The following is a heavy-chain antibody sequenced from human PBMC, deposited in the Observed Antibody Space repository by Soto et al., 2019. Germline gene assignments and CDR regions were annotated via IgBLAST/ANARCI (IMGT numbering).Heavy chain of an antibody. V-gene: IGHV3-9*01. CDR3: AKGGFTILGDRDIYGMDV. CDR2: ISWNSGSI. J-gene: IGHJ6*02. D-gene: IGHD3-3*01. Sequence: EVQLVESGGGLVQPGRSLRLSCAASGFTFDDYAMHWVRQAPGKGLEWVSGISWNSGSIGYADSVKGRFTISRDNAKNSLYLQMNTLRAEDTALYYCAKGGFTILGDRDIYGMDVWGQGTTVTVSS. CDR1: GFTFDDYA.